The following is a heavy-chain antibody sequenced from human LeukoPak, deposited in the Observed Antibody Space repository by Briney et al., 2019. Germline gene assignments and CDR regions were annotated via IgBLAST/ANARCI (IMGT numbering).Heavy chain of an antibody. CDR2: INSDGGST. D-gene: IGHD6-13*01. Sequence: GGSLRLSCAASGXTFSSYWMHWVRQVPGKGLVWVSRINSDGGSTSYADSVKGRFTISRDNAKNTLYLQMNSLRAEDTAVYYCVHNTSRSSFDYWGQGTLVTVSS. J-gene: IGHJ4*02. CDR3: VHNTSRSSFDY. CDR1: GXTFSSYW. V-gene: IGHV3-74*01.